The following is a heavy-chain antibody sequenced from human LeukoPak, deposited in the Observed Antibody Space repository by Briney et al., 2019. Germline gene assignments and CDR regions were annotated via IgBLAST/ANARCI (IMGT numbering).Heavy chain of an antibody. CDR2: INHSGST. V-gene: IGHV4-34*01. Sequence: SETLSLTCAVYGGSFSGYYWSWIRQPPGKGLEWIGEINHSGSTNYNPSLKSRVTISVDTSKNQFSLKLSSVTAADTAVYYCARERRYCSSTSCYLSYYYYYMDVWGKGTTVTVSS. CDR1: GGSFSGYY. CDR3: ARERRYCSSTSCYLSYYYYYMDV. D-gene: IGHD2-2*01. J-gene: IGHJ6*03.